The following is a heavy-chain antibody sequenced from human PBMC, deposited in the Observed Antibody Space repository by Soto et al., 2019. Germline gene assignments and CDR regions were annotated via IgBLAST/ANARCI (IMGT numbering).Heavy chain of an antibody. CDR3: ARDSRYCTNGVCYTPGWFDP. Sequence: SETLSLTCTVSGGSISSYYWSWIRQPAGKGLEWIGRIYTSGSTNYNPSLKSRVTMSVDTSKNQFSLKLSSVTAADTAVYYCARDSRYCTNGVCYTPGWFDPWGQGTLVTVS. D-gene: IGHD2-8*01. J-gene: IGHJ5*02. CDR2: IYTSGST. V-gene: IGHV4-4*07. CDR1: GGSISSYY.